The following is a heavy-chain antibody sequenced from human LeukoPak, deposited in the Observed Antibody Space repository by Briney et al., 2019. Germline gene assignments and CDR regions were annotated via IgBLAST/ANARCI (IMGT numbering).Heavy chain of an antibody. J-gene: IGHJ4*02. Sequence: GGSLRLSCAASGFTFSDYYMSWIRQAPGKGLEWVSYISSSGIAKNYADSVEGRFTISRDNANNSLYLQMNSLRADDTAVYYCARGDSSACPDYWGQGTLVTVSS. CDR1: GFTFSDYY. D-gene: IGHD3-22*01. CDR2: ISSSGIAK. CDR3: ARGDSSACPDY. V-gene: IGHV3-11*01.